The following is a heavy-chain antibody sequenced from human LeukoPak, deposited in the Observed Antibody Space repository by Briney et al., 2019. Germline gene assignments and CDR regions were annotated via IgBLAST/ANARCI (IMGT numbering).Heavy chain of an antibody. CDR1: GYRFISFG. J-gene: IGHJ5*02. V-gene: IGHV1-18*01. CDR3: ARDSDYAGDGYGDWLDP. Sequence: ASVKVSCKASGYRFISFGVSWARQAPGQGFEWLGWISTYTGITHYAENFKDRINMTADTSTTTAYMELRGLRHDDTAIYYCARDSDYAGDGYGDWLDPWGQGSLVMVTS. D-gene: IGHD2-21*01. CDR2: ISTYTGIT.